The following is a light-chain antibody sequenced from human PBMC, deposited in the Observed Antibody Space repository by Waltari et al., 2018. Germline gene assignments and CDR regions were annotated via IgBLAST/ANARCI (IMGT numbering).Light chain of an antibody. J-gene: IGLJ2*01. CDR1: SSDVGAYNF. Sequence: QSALTQPASVSGSPGQSITISCTGTSSDVGAYNFDSWYQQHPGKAPKFMIYDVSERPSGVSNRFSGSKSGNTASLTISGLQAEDEADYYCCSYAGTSTVIFGGGTKLTVL. V-gene: IGLV2-23*02. CDR2: DVS. CDR3: CSYAGTSTVI.